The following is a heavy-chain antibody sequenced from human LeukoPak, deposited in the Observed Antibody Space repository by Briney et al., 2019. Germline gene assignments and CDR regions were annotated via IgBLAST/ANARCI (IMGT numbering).Heavy chain of an antibody. D-gene: IGHD5-12*01. Sequence: SETLSLTCTVSGGSISNYYWSWIRQPAGKGLEWIGRIYSSGTTIYNPSLKSRVTMSVDTSKNQFSLKLSSVTAADTAVYFCASGFSGYDPWGQGTLVTVFS. CDR3: ASGFSGYDP. V-gene: IGHV4-4*07. CDR1: GGSISNYY. J-gene: IGHJ5*02. CDR2: IYSSGTT.